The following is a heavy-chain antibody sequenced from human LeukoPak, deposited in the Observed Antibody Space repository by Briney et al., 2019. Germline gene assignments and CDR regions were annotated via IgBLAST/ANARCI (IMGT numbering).Heavy chain of an antibody. Sequence: SETLSLTCTVSGGSISSDYCSSIRQSRGKGMEWIGYIYYSGSTNYNPSLKSRVTTSVDTSKNQFSLKLSSVTAADTAVYYCATQPDSSGWFEYFQHWGQGTLVTVSS. D-gene: IGHD6-19*01. V-gene: IGHV4-59*03. CDR3: ATQPDSSGWFEYFQH. J-gene: IGHJ1*01. CDR1: GGSISSDY. CDR2: IYYSGST.